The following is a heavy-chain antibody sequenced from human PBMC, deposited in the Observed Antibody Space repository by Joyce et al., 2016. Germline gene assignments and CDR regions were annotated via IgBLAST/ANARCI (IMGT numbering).Heavy chain of an antibody. J-gene: IGHJ5*02. Sequence: QVQLQESGSGLVKPSQTLSLTCAVSGASVTSAAFSWGWIRQPPGKGLEWIGYIYPSGNTYYSPSLKSRVSMLLDRSKNQFSLNLTSVTAADTAVYFCARDRRATYGSNWFGPWGQGTLVTVSS. CDR2: IYPSGNT. CDR1: GASVTSAAFS. V-gene: IGHV4-30-2*01. CDR3: ARDRRATYGSNWFGP. D-gene: IGHD3-10*01.